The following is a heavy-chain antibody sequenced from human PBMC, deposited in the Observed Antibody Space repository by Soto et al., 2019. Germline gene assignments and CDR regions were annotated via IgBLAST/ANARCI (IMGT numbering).Heavy chain of an antibody. CDR1: GGSFSGYY. V-gene: IGHV4-34*01. CDR3: ARGFSGYSSSWYLMDYYYYYGMDV. Sequence: SETLSLTCAVYGGSFSGYYWSWIRQPPGKGLEWIGEINHSGSTNYNPSLKSRVTISVDTSKNQFSLKLSSVTAADTAAYYCARGFSGYSSSWYLMDYYYYYGMDVWGQGTTVTVSS. J-gene: IGHJ6*02. CDR2: INHSGST. D-gene: IGHD6-13*01.